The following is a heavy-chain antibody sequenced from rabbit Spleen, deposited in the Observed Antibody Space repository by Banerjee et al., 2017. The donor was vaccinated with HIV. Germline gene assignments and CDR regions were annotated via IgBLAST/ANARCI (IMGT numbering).Heavy chain of an antibody. CDR1: GFSFNSGYD. Sequence: QSLEESGGGLVKPGASLTLTCKASGFSFNSGYDMCWVRQAPGKGLEWIGYIDPVFGITYYANWVNGRFTISSHNAQNTLFLQLNSLTAADTATYFCVREVAAKFNLWGQGTLVTVS. CDR3: VREVAAKFNL. V-gene: IGHV1S40*01. CDR2: IDPVFGIT. J-gene: IGHJ4*01. D-gene: IGHD4-1*01.